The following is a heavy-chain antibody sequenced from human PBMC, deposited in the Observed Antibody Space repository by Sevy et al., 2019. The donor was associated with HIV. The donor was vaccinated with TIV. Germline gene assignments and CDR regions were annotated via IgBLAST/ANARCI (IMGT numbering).Heavy chain of an antibody. CDR3: ARGGFTFGGVMDLDY. D-gene: IGHD3-16*01. CDR2: ISAYNGNT. V-gene: IGHV1-18*04. J-gene: IGHJ4*02. CDR1: GYTFTSYG. Sequence: ASVKVSCKASGYTFTSYGISWVRQAPGQGLEWMGWISAYNGNTNDAQKLQGRVTMTTETSTSTAYMELRSLRSDDTAVYYCARGGFTFGGVMDLDYWGQGTLVTVSS.